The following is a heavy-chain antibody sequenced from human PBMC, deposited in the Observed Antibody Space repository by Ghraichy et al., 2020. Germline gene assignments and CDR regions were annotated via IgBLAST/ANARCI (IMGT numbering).Heavy chain of an antibody. V-gene: IGHV4-30-2*01. J-gene: IGHJ6*03. CDR2: IYHSGST. CDR1: GGSISSGGYS. D-gene: IGHD6-6*01. CDR3: AASIAARPYYMDV. Sequence: SETLSLTCAVSGGSISSGGYSWSWIRQPPGKGLEWIGYIYHSGSTYYNPSLKSRVTISVDRSKNQFSLKLSSVTAADTAVYYCAASIAARPYYMDVWGKGTTVTVSS.